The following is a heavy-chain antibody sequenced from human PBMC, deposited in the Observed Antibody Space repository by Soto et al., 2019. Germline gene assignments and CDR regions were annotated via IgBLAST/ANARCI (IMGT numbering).Heavy chain of an antibody. CDR3: AGAYSSGWYYFDY. Sequence: QVQLVESGGGVVQPGRSLRLSCAASGFTFSNYGMHWVRQAPGKGLEWVAVIWYDGSNKYYADSVKGRFTISRDNSKNTLYLQMNSLRAEETAVYYCAGAYSSGWYYFDYWGQGTLVPVSS. D-gene: IGHD6-19*01. J-gene: IGHJ4*02. CDR2: IWYDGSNK. CDR1: GFTFSNYG. V-gene: IGHV3-33*01.